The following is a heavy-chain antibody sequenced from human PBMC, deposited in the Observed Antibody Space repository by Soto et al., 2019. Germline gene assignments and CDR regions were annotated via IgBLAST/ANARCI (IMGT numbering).Heavy chain of an antibody. CDR3: ARWVTSDAFDI. CDR1: GGTFSSYA. J-gene: IGHJ3*02. CDR2: IIPIFGTA. V-gene: IGHV1-69*06. D-gene: IGHD4-4*01. Sequence: ASVKVSCKASGGTFSSYAISWVRQAPGQGLEWIGGIIPIFGTANYAQKFQGRVTITADKSTSTAYMELSSLRSEDTAVYYCARWVTSDAFDIWGQGTMVTVSS.